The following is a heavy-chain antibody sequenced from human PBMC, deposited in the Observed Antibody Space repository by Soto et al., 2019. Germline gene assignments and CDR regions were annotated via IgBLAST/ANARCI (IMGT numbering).Heavy chain of an antibody. CDR1: GFTFSSYW. Sequence: GGSLRLSCAASGFTFSSYWMHWVRQAPGKGLEWVSRISSDGSSTYYADSVKGRFTISRENAKNTLYLQMNSLRAEDTAVYYCARGSSGLPDSWGQGILVTVSS. V-gene: IGHV3-74*01. J-gene: IGHJ4*02. CDR3: ARGSSGLPDS. D-gene: IGHD3-22*01. CDR2: ISSDGSST.